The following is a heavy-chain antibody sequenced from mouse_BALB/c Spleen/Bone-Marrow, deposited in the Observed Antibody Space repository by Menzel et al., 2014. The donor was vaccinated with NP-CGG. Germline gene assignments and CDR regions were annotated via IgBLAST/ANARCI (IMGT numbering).Heavy chain of an antibody. CDR2: INPYNGGT. Sequence: EVKLQESGPELVKPGTSMKISCKASGYSITGYTMNWVKQSPGKNLEWIGLINPYNGGTSYNQKFKDKATLTVDKSSSTTYMELLSLTSEDSEVYYCARESAMDYWGQGTSVTVSS. V-gene: IGHV1-18*01. CDR3: ARESAMDY. CDR1: GYSITGYT. J-gene: IGHJ4*01.